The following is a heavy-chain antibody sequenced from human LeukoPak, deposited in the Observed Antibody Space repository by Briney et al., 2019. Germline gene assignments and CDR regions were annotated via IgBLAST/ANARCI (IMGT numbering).Heavy chain of an antibody. CDR2: FSAYNGNT. Sequence: ASVKVSYKASGYTFTSYGISWVRQAPGQGRKWMGWFSAYNGNTNYAQKLQGRVTMTTDTSTSTAYMELRSLRSDDTAVYYCARGVCSGGSCYHGSDAFDIWGQGTMVTVSS. CDR1: GYTFTSYG. V-gene: IGHV1-18*01. J-gene: IGHJ3*02. D-gene: IGHD2-15*01. CDR3: ARGVCSGGSCYHGSDAFDI.